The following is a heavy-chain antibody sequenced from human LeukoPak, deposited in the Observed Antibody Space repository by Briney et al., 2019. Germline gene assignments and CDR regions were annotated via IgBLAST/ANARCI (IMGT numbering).Heavy chain of an antibody. CDR1: GGSIRSYY. V-gene: IGHV4-59*08. D-gene: IGHD5-24*01. Sequence: PSETLSLTCTVSGGSIRSYYWNWIRQPPGKGLEWIGYIYYSGSTKYNPSLKSRLTISVDTSKNQFSLKLSSVTAADTAVYYCARGGYNLDVFDVWGQGTMVTVSS. J-gene: IGHJ3*01. CDR3: ARGGYNLDVFDV. CDR2: IYYSGST.